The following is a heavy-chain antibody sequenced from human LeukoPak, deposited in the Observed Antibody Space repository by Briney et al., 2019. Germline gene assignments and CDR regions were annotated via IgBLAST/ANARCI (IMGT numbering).Heavy chain of an antibody. CDR1: GFTFSSYG. J-gene: IGHJ6*02. CDR3: AKEGLHYDILTGSIYYYGMDA. Sequence: PGRSLRLSCAASGFTFSSYGMHWVRQAPGKGLEWVAVISYDGSNKYYADSVKGRFTISRDNSKNTLYLQMNSLRAEDTAVYYCAKEGLHYDILTGSIYYYGMDAWGQGTTVTVSS. D-gene: IGHD3-9*01. V-gene: IGHV3-30*18. CDR2: ISYDGSNK.